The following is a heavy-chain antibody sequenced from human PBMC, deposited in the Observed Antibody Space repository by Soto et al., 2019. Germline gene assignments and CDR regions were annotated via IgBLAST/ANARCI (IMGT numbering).Heavy chain of an antibody. CDR2: INHSGST. CDR1: GGSFSGYY. CDR3: ARGSEYCSGGSCYEFDY. Sequence: QVQLQQWGAGLLKPSETLSLTCAVYGGSFSGYYWSWIRQPPGKGLEWIGEINHSGSTNYNPSLKSRVTISVDTSKNQFSLKLSSVTAADMAVYYCARGSEYCSGGSCYEFDYWGQGTLVTVSS. J-gene: IGHJ4*02. D-gene: IGHD2-15*01. V-gene: IGHV4-34*01.